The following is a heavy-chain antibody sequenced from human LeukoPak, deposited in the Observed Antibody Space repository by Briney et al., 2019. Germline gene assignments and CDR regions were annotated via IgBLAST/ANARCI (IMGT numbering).Heavy chain of an antibody. CDR1: GFTLICCG. CDR2: IRYDGSTK. Sequence: GGSLRLSCAASGFTLICCGMHWVRQAPGKGLEWVAFIRYDGSTKYYTDSVKGRFTISRDNSRDTLYLQMNSLRAEDTAVYYCAKDGDGSIDYWGQGTLVTVSS. J-gene: IGHJ4*02. CDR3: AKDGDGSIDY. D-gene: IGHD3-22*01. V-gene: IGHV3-30*02.